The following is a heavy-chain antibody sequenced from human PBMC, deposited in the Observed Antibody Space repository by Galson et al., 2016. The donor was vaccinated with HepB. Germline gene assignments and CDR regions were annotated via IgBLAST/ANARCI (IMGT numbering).Heavy chain of an antibody. CDR2: INPSTGST. V-gene: IGHV1-46*01. CDR3: ARVGRFQLLGSPHDYYGMDV. Sequence: SVKVSCKASGYTFTSYYIHWVRQAPGQGLEWMGRINPSTGSTSYAQKFQGRVTMTRDTSTSTGYMELNSLKSEDTAVYYCARVGRFQLLGSPHDYYGMDVWGQGTTVTVSS. CDR1: GYTFTSYY. D-gene: IGHD3-10*01. J-gene: IGHJ6*02.